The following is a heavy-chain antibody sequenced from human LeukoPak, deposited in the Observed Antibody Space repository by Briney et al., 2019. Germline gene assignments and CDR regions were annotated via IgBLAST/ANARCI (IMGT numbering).Heavy chain of an antibody. CDR3: ARETPYPGSYYDY. CDR2: ISSSGSTI. J-gene: IGHJ4*02. V-gene: IGHV3-48*03. D-gene: IGHD1-26*01. Sequence: GGSLRLSCAASGFTFSSYEMNWVRQAPGKGLEWVSYISSSGSTIYYADSVKGRFTISRDNAKNSLYLQMNSLRAEGTAVYYCARETPYPGSYYDYWGQGTLVTVSS. CDR1: GFTFSSYE.